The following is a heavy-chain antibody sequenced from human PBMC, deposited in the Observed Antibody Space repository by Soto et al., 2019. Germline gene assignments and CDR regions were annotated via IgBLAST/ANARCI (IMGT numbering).Heavy chain of an antibody. CDR3: ARGHRAAAGTKYYYYYYMDV. CDR2: INHSGST. CDR1: GGSFSGYY. D-gene: IGHD6-13*01. Sequence: QVQLQQWGAGLLKPSETLSLTCAVYGGSFSGYYWSWIRQPPGKGLEWIGEINHSGSTNYNPSLKSLVTISVETSKNQFSLKLSSVTAADTSVYYCARGHRAAAGTKYYYYYYMDVWGKGTTVTVSS. J-gene: IGHJ6*03. V-gene: IGHV4-34*01.